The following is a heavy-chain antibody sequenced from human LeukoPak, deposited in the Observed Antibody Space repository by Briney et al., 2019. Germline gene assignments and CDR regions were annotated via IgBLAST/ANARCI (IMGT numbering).Heavy chain of an antibody. J-gene: IGHJ3*02. CDR2: ISSSSSYI. Sequence: GGSLRLSCAASGFTFSSYSMSWVRQAPGKGLEWVSSISSSSSYIYYADSVKGRFTISRDNAKNSLYLQMNSLRAEDTAVYYCARGGPIAAAGIGDAFDIWGQGQWSPSLQ. V-gene: IGHV3-21*01. D-gene: IGHD6-13*01. CDR1: GFTFSSYS. CDR3: ARGGPIAAAGIGDAFDI.